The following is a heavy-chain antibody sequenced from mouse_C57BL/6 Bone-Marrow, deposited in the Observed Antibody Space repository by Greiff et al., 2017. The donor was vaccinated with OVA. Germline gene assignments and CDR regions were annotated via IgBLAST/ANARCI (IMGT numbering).Heavy chain of an antibody. Sequence: EVQLVESGGGLVKPGGSLKLSCAASGFTFSDYGMHWVRQAPEKGLEWVAYISSGSSTIYYADTVKGRFTISRDNAKNTLFLQMISLRSEDTAMYYCARPDSSGYGTWFAYWGQGTLVTVSA. CDR2: ISSGSSTI. CDR1: GFTFSDYG. CDR3: ARPDSSGYGTWFAY. J-gene: IGHJ3*01. V-gene: IGHV5-17*01. D-gene: IGHD3-2*02.